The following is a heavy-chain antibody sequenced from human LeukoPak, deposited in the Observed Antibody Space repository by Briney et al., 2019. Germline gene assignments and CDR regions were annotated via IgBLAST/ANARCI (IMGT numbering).Heavy chain of an antibody. J-gene: IGHJ4*02. CDR3: AARKVRGVWFYLDY. CDR2: IYDDNT. V-gene: IGHV3-23*01. D-gene: IGHD3-10*01. CDR1: GFTVSAYA. Sequence: GGSLRLSCAASGFTVSAYAMAWVRQAPGKGLEWVSTIYDDNTYYADSVKGRFAISTDNSKNTLYLQMNSLRVEDTAVYFCAARKVRGVWFYLDYWGQGTLVAVSS.